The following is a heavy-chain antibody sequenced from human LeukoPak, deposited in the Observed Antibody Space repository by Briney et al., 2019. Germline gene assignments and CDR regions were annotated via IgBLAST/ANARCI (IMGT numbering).Heavy chain of an antibody. Sequence: PSETLSLTCTASGGYIGSYCWSWIRQPAGKGLEWIGRISTSENTDYNPSLKSRVTMSVDMSTSQFSLRLTSVTAADTAVYYCAREGDYGDYSKSFYYMDVWGKGTTVTVSS. D-gene: IGHD4-17*01. CDR3: AREGDYGDYSKSFYYMDV. CDR2: ISTSENT. J-gene: IGHJ6*03. CDR1: GGYIGSYC. V-gene: IGHV4-4*07.